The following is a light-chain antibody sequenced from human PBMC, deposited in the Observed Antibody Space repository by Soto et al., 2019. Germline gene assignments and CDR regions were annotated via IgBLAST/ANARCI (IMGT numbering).Light chain of an antibody. J-gene: IGKJ4*01. Sequence: QMTQSPSSLSASVGDRVTITCRASQSISSYLNWYQQKPGKAPKLLIYAASSLQSGVPSRFSGSGSGTDFTLTISSLQPDDFATYYCQQYNSYSPLTFGGGTKV. CDR2: AAS. CDR3: QQYNSYSPLT. CDR1: QSISSY. V-gene: IGKV1-5*01.